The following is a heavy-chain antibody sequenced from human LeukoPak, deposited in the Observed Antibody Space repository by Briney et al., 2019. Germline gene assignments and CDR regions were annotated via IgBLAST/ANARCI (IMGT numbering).Heavy chain of an antibody. Sequence: GGSLRLSCAASGFTFTKYWMTWVRQAPGKGLEWVGNIKQDGSDKNYMDSVKGRFTISRDNAKNSLYLQMNSLRAEDTAVYYCARDRWELLHSFDYWGQGTLVTVSS. CDR2: IKQDGSDK. V-gene: IGHV3-7*01. CDR1: GFTFTKYW. D-gene: IGHD1-26*01. J-gene: IGHJ4*02. CDR3: ARDRWELLHSFDY.